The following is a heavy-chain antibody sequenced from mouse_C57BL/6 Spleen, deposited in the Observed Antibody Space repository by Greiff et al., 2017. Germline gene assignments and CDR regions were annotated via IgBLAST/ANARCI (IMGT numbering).Heavy chain of an antibody. CDR3: ARYDYDVGVFDY. J-gene: IGHJ2*01. D-gene: IGHD2-4*01. Sequence: DVQLVESGPALVKPSPSVSLTCTVTGYTITNGYLRWNWLRQVSGSKLEWIGYLTSSGSTDSNPSLKSRISITRDTSKNQLFLQLNSVTTEDIATYYCARYDYDVGVFDYWGQGTTLTVSS. V-gene: IGHV3-4*01. CDR1: GYTITNGYLR. CDR2: LTSSGST.